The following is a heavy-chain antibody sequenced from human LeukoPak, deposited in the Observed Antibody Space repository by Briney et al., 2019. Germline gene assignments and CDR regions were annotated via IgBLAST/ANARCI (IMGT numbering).Heavy chain of an antibody. CDR2: IKQDGSDK. CDR3: ARDYGDY. D-gene: IGHD4-17*01. V-gene: IGHV3-7*01. Sequence: GGSLKLSCAASGFTFSDYWMSWFRQAPGKGLEWVANIKQDGSDKYYVDSVKGRFTIFRDNAKNSLYLQMNSLRAEDTAVYYCARDYGDYWGQGILVTVSS. J-gene: IGHJ4*02. CDR1: GFTFSDYW.